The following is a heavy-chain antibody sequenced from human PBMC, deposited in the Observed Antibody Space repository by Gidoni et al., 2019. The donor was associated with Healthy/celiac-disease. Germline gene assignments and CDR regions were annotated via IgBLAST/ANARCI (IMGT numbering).Heavy chain of an antibody. D-gene: IGHD3-10*01. V-gene: IGHV3-23*01. CDR1: GFTFSSYA. CDR2: ISGSGSSK. CDR3: AKGTTMVRLFWFDP. J-gene: IGHJ5*02. Sequence: EVQLLESGGGLVQPGGSLRLSCAASGFTFSSYAMSWVRQAPGKGLEWASAISGSGSSKSYADAVKGRFTITRDNSKNTLYLQMNSLRAEDTAVYYCAKGTTMVRLFWFDPWGQGTLVTVSS.